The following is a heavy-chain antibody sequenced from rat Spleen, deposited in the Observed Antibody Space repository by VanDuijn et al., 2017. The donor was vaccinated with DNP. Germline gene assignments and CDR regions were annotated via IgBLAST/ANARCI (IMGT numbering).Heavy chain of an antibody. J-gene: IGHJ2*01. D-gene: IGHD1-3*01. Sequence: EVQLVESGGGLVQPGRSLKLSCAASGFTFSNYYMAWVRQAPTKGLEWVASISPSGGSTYYPDSVKGRFTISRDNAKSTLYLQMNSLRSEDTATYHCTRERRITVATTDYFDYWGQGVMVTVSS. CDR3: TRERRITVATTDYFDY. V-gene: IGHV5-27*01. CDR2: ISPSGGST. CDR1: GFTFSNYY.